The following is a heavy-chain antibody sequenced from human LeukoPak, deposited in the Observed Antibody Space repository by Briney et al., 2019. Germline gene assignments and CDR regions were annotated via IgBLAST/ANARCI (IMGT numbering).Heavy chain of an antibody. V-gene: IGHV6-1*01. CDR2: TYYRSKWYN. J-gene: IGHJ4*02. CDR1: GDSVSSNNGA. D-gene: IGHD5-18*01. Sequence: SQTLSLTCAISGDSVSSNNGAWNWIRQSPSRGLEWLGRTYYRSKWYNDYAVSMKGRITINPDTPKNQFSPQLNSVTPEDTAVYYCARHGRSGYSIDWPALDYWGQGSLVTVSS. CDR3: ARHGRSGYSIDWPALDY.